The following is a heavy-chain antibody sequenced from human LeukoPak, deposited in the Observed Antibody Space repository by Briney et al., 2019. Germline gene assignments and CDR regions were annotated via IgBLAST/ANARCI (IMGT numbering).Heavy chain of an antibody. V-gene: IGHV1-46*01. J-gene: IGHJ3*02. CDR1: GHTFTTYY. CDR3: ARVGTNPLPDAFDI. D-gene: IGHD2-2*01. Sequence: ASVKVSCKASGHTFTTYYMHWVRQAPGQGVEWMGLINPSGGSTSYAQKFQGRVTMTRDTSTITVYMELSSLRSEDTAVYYCARVGTNPLPDAFDIWGQGTMVTVSS. CDR2: INPSGGST.